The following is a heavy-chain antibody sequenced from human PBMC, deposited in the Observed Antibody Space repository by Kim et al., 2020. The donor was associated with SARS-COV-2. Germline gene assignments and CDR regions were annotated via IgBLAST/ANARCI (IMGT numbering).Heavy chain of an antibody. CDR2: INAGNGNT. Sequence: ASVKVSCKASGYTFTSSAIHWVRQAPGQRLEWMGWINAGNGNTRYSQKFQGRVTITRDTSASTAYMELSSLRSEDTAVYYCARVLRNKNDWYVDYWGQGILVTVSS. J-gene: IGHJ4*02. CDR3: ARVLRNKNDWYVDY. D-gene: IGHD3-9*01. CDR1: GYTFTSSA. V-gene: IGHV1-3*01.